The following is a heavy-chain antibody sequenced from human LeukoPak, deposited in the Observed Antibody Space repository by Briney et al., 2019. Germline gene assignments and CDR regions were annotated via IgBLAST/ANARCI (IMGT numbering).Heavy chain of an antibody. D-gene: IGHD5-18*01. CDR3: AKDRAAAMVPGPFDY. CDR1: GFTFGSYA. V-gene: IGHV3-23*03. J-gene: IGHJ4*02. Sequence: GGSLRLSCVASGFTFGSYAMSWVRQAPGKGLEWVSVIYSGGNTFYADSVKGRFTISRDNSKNTLYLQMNSLRAEDTAVYYCAKDRAAAMVPGPFDYWGQGTLVTVSS. CDR2: IYSGGNT.